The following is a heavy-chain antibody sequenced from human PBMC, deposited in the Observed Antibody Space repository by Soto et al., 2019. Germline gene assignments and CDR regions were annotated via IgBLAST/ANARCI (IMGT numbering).Heavy chain of an antibody. D-gene: IGHD4-4*01. CDR2: INPNSGGT. J-gene: IGHJ4*02. Sequence: ASVQVPCKASGYTFTSYYMHWVRQAPGQGLEWMGWINPNSGGTNYAQKFQGRVTMTRDTSISTAYMELSRLRSDDTAVYYCARDYSQNGFDYWGQGTLVTVSS. CDR3: ARDYSQNGFDY. V-gene: IGHV1-2*02. CDR1: GYTFTSYY.